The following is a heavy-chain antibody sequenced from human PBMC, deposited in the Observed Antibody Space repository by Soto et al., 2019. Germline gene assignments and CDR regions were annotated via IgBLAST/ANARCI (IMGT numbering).Heavy chain of an antibody. CDR1: GFNVMSYW. V-gene: IGHV3-7*01. CDR2: VKEDGSEL. CDR3: ARDIGFDYVN. D-gene: IGHD3-16*01. Sequence: GGSLRLSCAVSGFNVMSYWMSWVRQAPGKGLEWVASVKEDGSELYYLHSVRGRFSISRDSAGNALHLTMNYLSAEDTGVYFWARDIGFDYVNWGQGIPVTVSS. J-gene: IGHJ4*02.